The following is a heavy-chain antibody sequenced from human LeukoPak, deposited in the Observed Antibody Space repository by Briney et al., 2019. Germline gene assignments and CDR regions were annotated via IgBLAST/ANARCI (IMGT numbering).Heavy chain of an antibody. J-gene: IGHJ3*01. CDR3: AREGTHDAFDV. CDR1: GGSISSYY. V-gene: IGHV4-59*01. Sequence: SETLSLTCTVSGGSISSYYWSWIRQPPGKGLEWIGYIYYSGSTNYNPSLKSRVTISVNTSKNQFSLKLSSVTAADTAVYFCAREGTHDAFDVWGQGTMFTVSS. D-gene: IGHD1-14*01. CDR2: IYYSGST.